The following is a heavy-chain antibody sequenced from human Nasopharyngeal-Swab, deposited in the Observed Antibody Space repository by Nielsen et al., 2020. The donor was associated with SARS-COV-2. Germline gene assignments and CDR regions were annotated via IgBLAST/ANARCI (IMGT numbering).Heavy chain of an antibody. CDR2: ISGSGVSS. D-gene: IGHD4-17*01. CDR1: GFTVSSNY. CDR3: AKEGYGAKRFMDV. Sequence: GESLKISCAASGFTVSSNYMSWVRQAPGKGPEWVSGISGSGVSSNYADSVKGRFTISRDNSKNTVYLQMNRLRVEDTAVYYCAKEGYGAKRFMDVWGKGTAVTVSS. J-gene: IGHJ6*03. V-gene: IGHV3-23*01.